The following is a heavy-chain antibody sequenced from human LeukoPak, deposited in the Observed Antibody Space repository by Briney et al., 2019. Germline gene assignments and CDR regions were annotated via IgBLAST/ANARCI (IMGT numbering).Heavy chain of an antibody. CDR2: LGRSGEYK. Sequence: GGSLRLSCAASGFRFTDYSMSWVRQASGKGLEWVAGLGRSGEYKYYADSVKGRFTISRDNSKDTVSLQMNSLRAEDSAIYFYVKDRPCETCMPMDAWGQGTTVTVSS. D-gene: IGHD2-2*01. CDR1: GFRFTDYS. V-gene: IGHV3-23*01. CDR3: VKDRPCETCMPMDA. J-gene: IGHJ6*02.